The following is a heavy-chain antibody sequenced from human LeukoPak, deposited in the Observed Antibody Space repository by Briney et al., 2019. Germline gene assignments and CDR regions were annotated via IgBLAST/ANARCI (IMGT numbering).Heavy chain of an antibody. V-gene: IGHV1-24*01. J-gene: IGHJ4*02. CDR1: GYTLTELS. CDR2: FDPEDGET. Sequence: ASVKVSCKVSGYTLTELSMHWVRQAPGKGLEWMGGFDPEDGETIYAQKFQGRVTMTEDTSTDTAYMELSSLRSEDTAVYYCATHLSGSYPYYFDYWGQGTLVTVSS. CDR3: ATHLSGSYPYYFDY. D-gene: IGHD1-26*01.